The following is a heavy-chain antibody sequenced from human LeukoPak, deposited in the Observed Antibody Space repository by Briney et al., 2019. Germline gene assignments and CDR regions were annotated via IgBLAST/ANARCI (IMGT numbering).Heavy chain of an antibody. J-gene: IGHJ6*03. CDR2: IYYSGST. D-gene: IGHD5-18*01. CDR1: GGSISSDY. Sequence: SQTLSLTCTVSGGSISSDYWSWIRQPPGKGLEWIGYIYYSGSTNYNPSPKSRVTTSVDTSKNQFSLKLSSVTAADTAVYYCARAGYSSYYYYYMDVWGKGTTVTVSS. CDR3: ARAGYSSYYYYYMDV. V-gene: IGHV4-59*01.